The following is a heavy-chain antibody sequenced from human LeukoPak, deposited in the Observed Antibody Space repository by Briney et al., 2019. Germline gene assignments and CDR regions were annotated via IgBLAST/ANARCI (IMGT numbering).Heavy chain of an antibody. Sequence: EASVKVSCKASGGTFSSYAISWVRQAPGQGLEWMGRIIPILGIANYAQKFQGRVTITADKSTSTAYMELSSLRSEDTAVYYCASLPKTTVVTPDYWGQGTLVTVSS. D-gene: IGHD4-23*01. CDR3: ASLPKTTVVTPDY. V-gene: IGHV1-69*04. CDR1: GGTFSSYA. J-gene: IGHJ4*02. CDR2: IIPILGIA.